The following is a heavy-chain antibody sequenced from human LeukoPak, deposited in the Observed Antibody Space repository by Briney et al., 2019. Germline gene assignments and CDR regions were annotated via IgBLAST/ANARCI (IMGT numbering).Heavy chain of an antibody. Sequence: GGSLRLSCAASGFTFSSYEMHWVRQAPGKGLEWVSYISSSGSTIYYADSVKGRFTISRDNAKNSLYLQMNSLRAEDTAVYYCARDYYDFWSGYPDYWGQGTLVTVSS. CDR3: ARDYYDFWSGYPDY. J-gene: IGHJ4*02. V-gene: IGHV3-48*03. CDR2: ISSSGSTI. D-gene: IGHD3-3*01. CDR1: GFTFSSYE.